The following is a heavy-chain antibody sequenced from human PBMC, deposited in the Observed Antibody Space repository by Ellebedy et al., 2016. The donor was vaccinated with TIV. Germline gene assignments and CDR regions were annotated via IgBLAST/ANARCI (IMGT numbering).Heavy chain of an antibody. D-gene: IGHD5-12*01. Sequence: SETLSLTXTVSGGSISSTSYYWGWIRQPPGKGLEWIGSIYYSGSTYYNPSLKSRVTISVDTSKNQFSLKLSSVTAAGTAVYYCARRALSGYSPDYWGQGTLVTVSS. CDR3: ARRALSGYSPDY. V-gene: IGHV4-39*01. CDR1: GGSISSTSYY. CDR2: IYYSGST. J-gene: IGHJ4*02.